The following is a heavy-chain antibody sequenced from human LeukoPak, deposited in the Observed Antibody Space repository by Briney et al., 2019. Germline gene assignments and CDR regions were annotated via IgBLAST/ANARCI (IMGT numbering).Heavy chain of an antibody. CDR2: IYTSGST. V-gene: IGHV4-4*07. J-gene: IGHJ4*02. Sequence: PSETLSLTCTVSGGSISSYYWSWIRQPAGKGLEWIGRIYTSGSTNYNPSLKSRVTISVDKSKNQFSLKLSSVTAADTAAYYCARASYDSSGYYYGFDYWGQGTLVTVSS. CDR1: GGSISSYY. D-gene: IGHD3-22*01. CDR3: ARASYDSSGYYYGFDY.